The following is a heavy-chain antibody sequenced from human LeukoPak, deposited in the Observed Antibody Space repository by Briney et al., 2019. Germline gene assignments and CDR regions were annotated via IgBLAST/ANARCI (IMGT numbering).Heavy chain of an antibody. CDR2: IRYDGSNK. J-gene: IGHJ4*02. D-gene: IGHD3-22*01. V-gene: IGHV3-30*02. Sequence: GGSLRLSCAASGFTFSNYAMNWVRRAPGKGLEWVAFIRYDGSNKYYADSVKGRFTVSRDNSKNTLYLQMNSLRAKDTAVYYCAREGGDDSSGYYYFDYWGQGTLVTVSS. CDR1: GFTFSNYA. CDR3: AREGGDDSSGYYYFDY.